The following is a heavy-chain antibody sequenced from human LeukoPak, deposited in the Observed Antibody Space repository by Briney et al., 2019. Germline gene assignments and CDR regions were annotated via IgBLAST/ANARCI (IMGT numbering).Heavy chain of an antibody. J-gene: IGHJ3*02. CDR1: GGSFSGYY. V-gene: IGHV4-34*01. D-gene: IGHD3-22*01. CDR3: AREAYYYDSSGYSDAFDI. CDR2: INHSGST. Sequence: PSETLSLTCAVYGGSFSGYYWSWIRQPPGKGLEWIGEINHSGSTNYSPSLKSRVTISVDASKNQFSLKLSSVTAADTAVYYCAREAYYYDSSGYSDAFDIWGQGTMVTVSS.